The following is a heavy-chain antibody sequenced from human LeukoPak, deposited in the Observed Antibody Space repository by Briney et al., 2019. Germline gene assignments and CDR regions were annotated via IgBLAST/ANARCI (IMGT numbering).Heavy chain of an antibody. CDR2: ICPGDSDT. Sequence: GESLKISCKGSGYSFTSYWIGWVRQMPGKGLEWMGIICPGDSDTRYSPSFQGQVTISADKSISTAYLQWSSLKASDTAMYYCARVGSGSYRSYYYYGMDVWGQGTTVTVSS. J-gene: IGHJ6*02. CDR3: ARVGSGSYRSYYYYGMDV. D-gene: IGHD3-10*01. V-gene: IGHV5-51*01. CDR1: GYSFTSYW.